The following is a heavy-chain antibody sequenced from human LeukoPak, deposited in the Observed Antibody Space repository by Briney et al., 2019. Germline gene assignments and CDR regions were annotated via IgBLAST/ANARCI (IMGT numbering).Heavy chain of an antibody. D-gene: IGHD3-22*01. Sequence: SQTLSLTCAISGDSVSSNNAAWNWIRQSPSRGLEWLGRTYYRSRWYSYYAVSVKSRITINPDTSKNQFSLQLNSVTPEDTAVYYCARGPDYYDSSGYLDYWGQGTLVTVSS. CDR1: GDSVSSNNAA. CDR3: ARGPDYYDSSGYLDY. J-gene: IGHJ4*02. V-gene: IGHV6-1*01. CDR2: TYYRSRWYS.